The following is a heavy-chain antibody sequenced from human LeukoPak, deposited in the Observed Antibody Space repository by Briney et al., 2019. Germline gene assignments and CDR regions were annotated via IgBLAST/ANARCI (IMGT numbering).Heavy chain of an antibody. J-gene: IGHJ6*03. V-gene: IGHV3-21*05. CDR3: VRFGNLAMDV. Sequence: GGSLRLSCAASGFTFSSYEMNWVRQAPGKGLEWVSYISSSGSYIYYADSVKGRFTISRDNAKNSLYLQMNSLRAEDTAVYYCVRFGNLAMDVWGKGTTVTVSS. CDR2: ISSSGSYI. D-gene: IGHD3-10*01. CDR1: GFTFSSYE.